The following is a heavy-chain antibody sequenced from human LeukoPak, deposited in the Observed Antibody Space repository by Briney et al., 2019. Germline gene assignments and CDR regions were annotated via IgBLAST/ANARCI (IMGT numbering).Heavy chain of an antibody. CDR1: GFTFSNAW. Sequence: GGSLILSCAASGFTFSNAWMSWVRQAPGKGLEWVANIKQDGSEKYYVDSVKGRFTISRDNAKNSLYLQMNSLRAEDTAVYYCARDTYGDYYYYYGMDVWGQGTTVTVSS. V-gene: IGHV3-7*01. D-gene: IGHD4-17*01. CDR2: IKQDGSEK. J-gene: IGHJ6*02. CDR3: ARDTYGDYYYYYGMDV.